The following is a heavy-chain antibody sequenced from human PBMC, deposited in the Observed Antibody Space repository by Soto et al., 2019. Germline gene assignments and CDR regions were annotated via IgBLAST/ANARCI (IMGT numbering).Heavy chain of an antibody. V-gene: IGHV4-31*03. CDR3: ARDRGVSGYRWFDP. CDR2: IYYSGST. D-gene: IGHD3-22*01. Sequence: PSETLSLTCTVSGGSISSGGYYWSWIRQHPGKGLEWIGYIYYSGSTYYNPSLKSRVTIPVDTSKNQFSLKLSSVTAADTAVYYCARDRGVSGYRWFDPWGQGTLVTVSS. J-gene: IGHJ5*02. CDR1: GGSISSGGYY.